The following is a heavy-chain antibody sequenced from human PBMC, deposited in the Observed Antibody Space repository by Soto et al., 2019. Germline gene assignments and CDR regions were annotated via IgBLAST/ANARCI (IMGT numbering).Heavy chain of an antibody. J-gene: IGHJ4*02. CDR1: GGSISSGDYY. Sequence: SEPLSLTCTVSGGSISSGDYYWSWIRQPPGKGLEWIAYIHYSGSTYYNPSLKSRVTISVDTSKNQFSLKLSSVTAADTAVYYCARSRYSGSYFFDYWGQGILVT. CDR2: IHYSGST. V-gene: IGHV4-30-4*01. CDR3: ARSRYSGSYFFDY. D-gene: IGHD1-26*01.